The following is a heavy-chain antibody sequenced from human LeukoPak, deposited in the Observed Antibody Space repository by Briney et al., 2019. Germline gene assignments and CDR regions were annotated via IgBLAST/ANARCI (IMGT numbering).Heavy chain of an antibody. CDR3: ARDGSGTWNDY. Sequence: ASVKASCTASGYAFISYGISWVRQAPGQGLEWMGWISAYHGNTNYAQKLQGRVTMTTDTSTSTAYMELRSLRSDDTAVYYCARDGSGTWNDYWGQGTLVTVSS. V-gene: IGHV1-18*01. J-gene: IGHJ4*02. D-gene: IGHD3-10*01. CDR2: ISAYHGNT. CDR1: GYAFISYG.